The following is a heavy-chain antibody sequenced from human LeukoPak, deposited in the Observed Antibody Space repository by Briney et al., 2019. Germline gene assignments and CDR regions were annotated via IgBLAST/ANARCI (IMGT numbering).Heavy chain of an antibody. CDR3: AREKDSSSWYIDY. V-gene: IGHV1-2*02. J-gene: IGHJ4*02. Sequence: ASVKVSCKASGYTFTGYYMHWVRQAPGQGLEWMGWINPSSGGTNYAQKFQGRVTMTRDTSISTAYMELSRLRSDDTAVYYCAREKDSSSWYIDYWGQGTLVTVSS. D-gene: IGHD6-13*01. CDR1: GYTFTGYY. CDR2: INPSSGGT.